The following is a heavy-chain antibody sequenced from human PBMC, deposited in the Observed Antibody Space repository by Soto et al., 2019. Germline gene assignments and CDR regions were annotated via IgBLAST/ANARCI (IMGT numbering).Heavy chain of an antibody. CDR2: IYYSGST. D-gene: IGHD5-12*01. CDR1: GGSISSYY. CDR3: ARDRRGYTNWFDP. V-gene: IGHV4-59*01. Sequence: SERRSLTCTVYGGSISSYYCSWIRQPPGKGLEWIGYIYYSGSTNYNPSLKSRVTISVDTSKNQFSLKLSSVTAADTAVYYCARDRRGYTNWFDPWGQGTLVTVSS. J-gene: IGHJ5*02.